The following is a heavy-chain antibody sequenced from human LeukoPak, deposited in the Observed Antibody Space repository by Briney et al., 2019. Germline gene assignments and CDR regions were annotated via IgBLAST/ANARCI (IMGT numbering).Heavy chain of an antibody. D-gene: IGHD5-24*01. J-gene: IGHJ4*02. CDR1: GYTFTSYG. CDR2: ISAYNGNT. CDR3: ARDRLRDGYKKPLDY. Sequence: ASVKVSCKASGYTFTSYGISWVRQAPGQGLEWMGWISAYNGNTNYAQKLQGRATMTTDTSTSTAYMELRSLRSDDTAVYYCARDRLRDGYKKPLDYWGQGTLVTVSS. V-gene: IGHV1-18*01.